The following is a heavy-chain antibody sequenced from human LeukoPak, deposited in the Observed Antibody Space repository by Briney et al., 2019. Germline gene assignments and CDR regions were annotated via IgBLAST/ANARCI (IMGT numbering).Heavy chain of an antibody. CDR3: TRHDYGDRSVFDY. Sequence: GGSLRLSCAASEFSVGSNYMTWVRQAPGKGLEWVSLIYSGGSTYYADSVKGRFTISRDNSKNTLYLQMNSLRAEDTAVYYCTRHDYGDRSVFDYWGQGTLVTVSS. CDR1: EFSVGSNY. D-gene: IGHD4-17*01. V-gene: IGHV3-66*04. CDR2: IYSGGST. J-gene: IGHJ4*02.